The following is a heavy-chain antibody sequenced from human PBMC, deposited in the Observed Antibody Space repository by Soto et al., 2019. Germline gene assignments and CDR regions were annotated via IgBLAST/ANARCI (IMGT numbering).Heavy chain of an antibody. D-gene: IGHD5-18*01. Sequence: SETLSLTCTVPGGSLSSGYYYWSWIRQPPGKGLEWIGYIYYSGSTYYNPSLKSRVTISVDTSKNQFSLKLSSVTAANTAVYYCARDSGRGYSYGYPFGYFDYWGQGTLVTVSS. J-gene: IGHJ4*02. CDR2: IYYSGST. CDR3: ARDSGRGYSYGYPFGYFDY. CDR1: GGSLSSGYYY. V-gene: IGHV4-30-4*08.